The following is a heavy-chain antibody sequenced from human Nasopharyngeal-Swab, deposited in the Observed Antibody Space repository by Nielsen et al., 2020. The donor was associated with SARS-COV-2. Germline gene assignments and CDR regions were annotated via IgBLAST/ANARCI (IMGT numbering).Heavy chain of an antibody. V-gene: IGHV5-51*01. CDR1: GYSFTSYW. D-gene: IGHD3-22*01. J-gene: IGHJ3*02. Sequence: GGSLRLSCKGSGYSFTSYWIGWVRQMPGKGLEWMGIIYPGDSDTRYSPSFQGQVTISADKSISTAYLQWSSLKASDTAMYYCAGHVDRQYYYDSSGAFDIWGQGTMVTVSS. CDR2: IYPGDSDT. CDR3: AGHVDRQYYYDSSGAFDI.